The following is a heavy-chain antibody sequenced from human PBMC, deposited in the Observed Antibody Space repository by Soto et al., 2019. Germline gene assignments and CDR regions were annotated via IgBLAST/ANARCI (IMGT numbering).Heavy chain of an antibody. Sequence: PSETLSLTCTVSGGSIASAESYWSWIRQHPGKGLEWIGYIYYSGSTYYNPSLKSRLTISFDSSKNQFSLRLSSVTAADTAVYYCARGLVIRPYYYHGMDVWGQGTTVTVSS. CDR1: GGSIASAESY. J-gene: IGHJ6*02. CDR3: ARGLVIRPYYYHGMDV. V-gene: IGHV4-30-4*01. D-gene: IGHD3-9*01. CDR2: IYYSGST.